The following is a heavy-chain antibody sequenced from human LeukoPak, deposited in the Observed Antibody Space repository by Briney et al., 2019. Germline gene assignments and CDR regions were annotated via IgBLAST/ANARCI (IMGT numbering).Heavy chain of an antibody. CDR2: INPNNGGT. CDR3: ARGPEEN. CDR1: GYTFTGYY. V-gene: IGHV1-2*02. Sequence: GASVKVSCKASGYTFTGYYMHWVRQAPGQGLEWMGWINPNNGGTYYTQKFQDRVTMTRDTSISTAYMELSRLRSDDTAVFYCARGPEENWGQGTLVTVSS. J-gene: IGHJ4*02.